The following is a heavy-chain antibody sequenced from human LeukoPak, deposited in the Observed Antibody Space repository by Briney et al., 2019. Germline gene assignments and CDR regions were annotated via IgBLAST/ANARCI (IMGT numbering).Heavy chain of an antibody. CDR1: GGSFSGYY. CDR2: ISHSGST. J-gene: IGHJ4*02. D-gene: IGHD3-3*01. V-gene: IGHV4-34*01. Sequence: SETLSLTCAVYGGSFSGYYWSWIRQPPGKGLEWIGEISHSGSTNYNPSLKSRVTISVDTSKNQFSLKLSSVTAADTAVYYCASGRGNYDFWSGYYAPYYFDYWGQGTLVTVSS. CDR3: ASGRGNYDFWSGYYAPYYFDY.